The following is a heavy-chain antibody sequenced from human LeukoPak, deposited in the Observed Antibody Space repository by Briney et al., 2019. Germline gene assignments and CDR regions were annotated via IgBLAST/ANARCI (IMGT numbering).Heavy chain of an antibody. CDR3: ARGQYASGSYYFDY. J-gene: IGHJ4*02. V-gene: IGHV3-53*01. CDR1: GFTVSSNY. D-gene: IGHD3-10*01. Sequence: GGSLRLSCAASGFTVSSNYMSWVRHAPGKGLEWVSVIYTDGSTYYADSVKGRFTISRDNSKNPLYLQMNSLGAEDTAVYYCARGQYASGSYYFDYWGQGTLVTVSS. CDR2: IYTDGST.